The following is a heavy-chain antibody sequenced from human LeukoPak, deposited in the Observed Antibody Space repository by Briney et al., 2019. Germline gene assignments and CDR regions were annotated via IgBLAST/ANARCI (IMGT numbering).Heavy chain of an antibody. V-gene: IGHV3-11*05. J-gene: IGHJ5*02. CDR3: ARGLRSGADWFDA. CDR2: ISSRSSYT. Sequence: PVGSLRLSCAASGFTFSDYYMTWMRQAPGKGLEWVSYISSRSSYTNYADSVTGRFTISRDNAKNSLNLHMSSLRVEDTAVYYCARGLRSGADWFDAWGQGTL. CDR1: GFTFSDYY. D-gene: IGHD4-17*01.